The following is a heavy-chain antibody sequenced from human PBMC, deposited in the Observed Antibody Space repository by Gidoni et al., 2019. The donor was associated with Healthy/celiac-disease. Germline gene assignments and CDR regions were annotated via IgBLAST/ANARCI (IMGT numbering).Heavy chain of an antibody. J-gene: IGHJ4*02. V-gene: IGHV2-70*15. CDR1: GFSLSTSGMC. D-gene: IGHD6-13*01. CDR3: ARLAAAGTTADDY. CDR2: IAWDDDK. Sequence: QVTLRESGPALVKPTQTFKLTCTFSGFSLSTSGMCVGWIRQPPGKALEWLARIAWDDDKYYSTSLKTRLTISKDTSKNQVVLTMTNMDPVDTATYYCARLAAAGTTADDYWGQGTLVTVSS.